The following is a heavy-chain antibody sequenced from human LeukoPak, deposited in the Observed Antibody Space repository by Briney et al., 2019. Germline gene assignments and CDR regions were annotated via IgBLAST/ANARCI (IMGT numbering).Heavy chain of an antibody. V-gene: IGHV3-33*06. D-gene: IGHD2-21*02. Sequence: PGRSLRLSCAASGFTFSSYGMHWVRQAPGKGLEWVAVIWYDGSNKYYADSVKGRFTISRDNSKNTLYLQMNSLRAEDTAVYYCAKGSHIVVVTANVWGQGTLVTVSS. J-gene: IGHJ4*02. CDR1: GFTFSSYG. CDR2: IWYDGSNK. CDR3: AKGSHIVVVTANV.